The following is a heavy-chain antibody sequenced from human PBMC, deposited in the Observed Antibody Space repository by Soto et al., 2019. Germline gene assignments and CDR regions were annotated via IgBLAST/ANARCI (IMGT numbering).Heavy chain of an antibody. CDR1: GFTFSSYA. CDR2: ISYDGSNK. D-gene: IGHD3-22*01. CDR3: ARAYDSSGYPDY. V-gene: IGHV3-30-3*01. J-gene: IGHJ4*02. Sequence: AGGSLRLSCAASGFTFSSYAMHWVRQAPGKGLEWVAVISYDGSNKYYADSVKGRFTISRDNSKNTLYLQMNSLRAEDAAVYYCARAYDSSGYPDYWGQGTLVTVSS.